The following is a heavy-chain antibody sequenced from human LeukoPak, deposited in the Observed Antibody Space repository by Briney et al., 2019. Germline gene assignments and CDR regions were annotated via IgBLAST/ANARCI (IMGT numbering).Heavy chain of an antibody. J-gene: IGHJ3*02. D-gene: IGHD4-17*01. CDR1: GGSISSYY. V-gene: IGHV4-59*01. CDR2: IYYSGST. CDR3: AALQGDDYGVHI. Sequence: PSETLSLTCTVSGGSISSYYWSWIRRPPGKGLEWIGYIYYSGSTNYNPSLKSRVTISVDTSKNQFSLKLSSVTAADTAVYYCAALQGDDYGVHIWGQGTMVTVSS.